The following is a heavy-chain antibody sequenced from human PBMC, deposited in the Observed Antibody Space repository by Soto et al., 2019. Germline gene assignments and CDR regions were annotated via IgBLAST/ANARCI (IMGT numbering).Heavy chain of an antibody. CDR2: IYYSGST. CDR1: GGSISSYY. V-gene: IGHV4-59*01. Sequence: SETLSLTCTVSGGSISSYYWSWIRQPPGKGLEWIGYIYYSGSTNYNPSLKSRVTISVDTSKNQFSLTLSSVTAADTAVYYCERVGDIVVVPSGVGMDVWGQGTTVS. J-gene: IGHJ6*01. D-gene: IGHD2-2*01. CDR3: ERVGDIVVVPSGVGMDV.